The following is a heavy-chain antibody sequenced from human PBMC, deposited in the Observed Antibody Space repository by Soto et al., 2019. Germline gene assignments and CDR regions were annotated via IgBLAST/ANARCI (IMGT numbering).Heavy chain of an antibody. CDR1: GYKFTTFW. V-gene: IGHV5-10-1*01. CDR3: ARPASGGSRDAFDV. J-gene: IGHJ3*01. CDR2: IDPTDSFT. Sequence: GESLKISFKASGYKFTTFWLTWVRQTPGKGREWLGRIDPTDSFTNYSPPFEGHVTISVDRAISTAYLQWNSLQASDTAIYYCARPASGGSRDAFDVGGQGTTVTVSS. D-gene: IGHD2-15*01.